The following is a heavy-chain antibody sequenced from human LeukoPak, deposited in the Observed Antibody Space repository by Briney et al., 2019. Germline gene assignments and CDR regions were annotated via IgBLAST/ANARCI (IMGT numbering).Heavy chain of an antibody. CDR3: AKQLGYCSDGSCYFPY. CDR2: ISNNGGYT. Sequence: GGSLRLSCAASGFTFSSYAMSWVRQAPGKGLEWVSAISNNGGYTYYADSVQGRFTISRDNSKSTLCLQINSLRAEDTAVYYCAKQLGYCSDGSCYFPYWGQGTLVTVSS. V-gene: IGHV3-23*01. CDR1: GFTFSSYA. D-gene: IGHD2-15*01. J-gene: IGHJ4*02.